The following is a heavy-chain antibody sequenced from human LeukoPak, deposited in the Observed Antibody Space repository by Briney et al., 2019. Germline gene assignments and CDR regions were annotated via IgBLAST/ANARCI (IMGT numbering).Heavy chain of an antibody. V-gene: IGHV3-7*01. Sequence: QAGGSLRLSCAASGFTFSSYWMNWVRQAPGKGLEWVANINQDGSEIYYVGSVKGRFTISRDNAKNSLYLQMNSLRAEDTAVYYCARGYYYDSSGSDYWGQGILVTVSS. CDR2: INQDGSEI. J-gene: IGHJ4*02. D-gene: IGHD3-22*01. CDR1: GFTFSSYW. CDR3: ARGYYYDSSGSDY.